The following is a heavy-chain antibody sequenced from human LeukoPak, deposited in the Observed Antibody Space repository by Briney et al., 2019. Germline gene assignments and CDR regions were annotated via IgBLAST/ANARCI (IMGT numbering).Heavy chain of an antibody. V-gene: IGHV4-59*01. CDR1: GGSISSYY. D-gene: IGHD4-17*01. CDR2: IHYSGST. CDR3: ARAYGDSY. J-gene: IGHJ4*02. Sequence: ASETLSLTCTVSGGSISSYYWSWIRQPPGKGLEWIGYIHYSGSTNYNPSLKSRVTISVDTSKNQFSLKLSSVTAADTAVYYCARAYGDSYWGQGTLVTVSS.